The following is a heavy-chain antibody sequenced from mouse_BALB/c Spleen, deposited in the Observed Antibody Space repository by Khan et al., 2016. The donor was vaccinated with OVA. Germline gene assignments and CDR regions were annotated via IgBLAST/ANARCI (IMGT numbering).Heavy chain of an antibody. D-gene: IGHD3-3*01. V-gene: IGHV2-9*02. Sequence: QVQLKESGPGLVAPSQSLSITCTVSGYSLTRYGVHWVRQPPGKGLEWLGLIWAGGSTYYNWALMSRLSISIDTSKSRVFLMRNSLQTGDTALYYCARSKYRARYWGQGTTLTVSS. J-gene: IGHJ2*01. CDR2: IWAGGST. CDR1: GYSLTRYG. CDR3: ARSKYRARY.